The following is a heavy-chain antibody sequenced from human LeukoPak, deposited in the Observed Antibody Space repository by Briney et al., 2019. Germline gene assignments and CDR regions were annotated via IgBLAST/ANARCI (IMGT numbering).Heavy chain of an antibody. J-gene: IGHJ4*02. Sequence: SETLSLTCTVSGDSISSGSYCWGWLRQPPGKGLEWIASISHSGSTYYNPSLKSRVTISVDTSKNHFSLMVNSMSAADTAVYYCARHVPFESGNKRGFESWGQGTLVTVS. CDR1: GDSISSGSYC. CDR2: ISHSGST. D-gene: IGHD2/OR15-2a*01. V-gene: IGHV4-39*01. CDR3: ARHVPFESGNKRGFES.